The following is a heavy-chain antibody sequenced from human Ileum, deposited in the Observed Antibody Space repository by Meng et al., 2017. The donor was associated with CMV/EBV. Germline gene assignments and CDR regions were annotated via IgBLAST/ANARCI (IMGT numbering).Heavy chain of an antibody. D-gene: IGHD6-13*01. CDR2: IYYSGST. CDR3: AGDWGPYSSRGYFDP. J-gene: IGHJ5*02. Sequence: QGSRPGLVPPSEPLSLTCTVTGGSIRSGTYSWAWIRQSPGKGLEWIGSIYYSGSTYDNPSLKSRVTMSVDTFKNQFSLKLTSVTAADTAVYYCAGDWGPYSSRGYFDPWGQGTLVTVSS. V-gene: IGHV4-39*07. CDR1: GGSIRSGTYS.